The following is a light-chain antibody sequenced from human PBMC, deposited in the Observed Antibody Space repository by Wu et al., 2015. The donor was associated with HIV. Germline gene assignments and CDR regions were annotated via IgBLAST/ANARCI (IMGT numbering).Light chain of an antibody. V-gene: IGKV3-20*01. CDR2: GAS. Sequence: EIVLTQSPGTLSLSPGERATLPCRASQSVSSNYLAWYQQKPGQAPRLLIYGASTRATGIPDRFSGSGSGTDFTLTITRLEPEDFAVYYCQQYGSSPITFGQGTKVEIK. J-gene: IGKJ1*01. CDR3: QQYGSSPIT. CDR1: QSVSSNY.